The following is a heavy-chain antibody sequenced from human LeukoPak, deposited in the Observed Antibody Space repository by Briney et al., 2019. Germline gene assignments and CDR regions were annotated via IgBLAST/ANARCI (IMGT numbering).Heavy chain of an antibody. CDR1: GFTFSSYG. Sequence: PGGSLRLSCAASGFTFSSYGMHWVRQAPGKGLEWVAFIRYDGSNKYYADSVKGRFTISRDNSKNTLYPQMNSLRAEDTAVYYCAKDPSLNPSSFDYWGQGTLVTVSS. J-gene: IGHJ4*02. CDR2: IRYDGSNK. V-gene: IGHV3-30*02. D-gene: IGHD6-19*01. CDR3: AKDPSLNPSSFDY.